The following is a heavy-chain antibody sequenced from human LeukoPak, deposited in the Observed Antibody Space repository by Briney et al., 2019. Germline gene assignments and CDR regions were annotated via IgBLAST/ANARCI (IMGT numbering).Heavy chain of an antibody. V-gene: IGHV1-18*01. Sequence: GASVKVSCKASGYTFTSYGISWVRQAPGQGLEWMGWISAYNGNTNYAQKLQGRVTVTTDTSTSTAYMELRSLRSDDTAVYYCASHGSGSYSPDFDYWGQGTLVTVSS. CDR3: ASHGSGSYSPDFDY. J-gene: IGHJ4*02. CDR1: GYTFTSYG. CDR2: ISAYNGNT. D-gene: IGHD1-26*01.